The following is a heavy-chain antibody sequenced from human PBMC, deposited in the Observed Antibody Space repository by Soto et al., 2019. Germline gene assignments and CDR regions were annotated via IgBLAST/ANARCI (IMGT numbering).Heavy chain of an antibody. CDR2: IFPNDEK. D-gene: IGHD3-16*01. Sequence: QVTLKESGRVLVKPTETLTLTCTGSGLSNSGTRMGVSWIRQPPGKALEWLAHIFPNDEKSYNPSPWRRLTISRDASRSQVVITMTNMDPADTGTYYCARMGDYYDNANDAFDIWGQGTVVTVSS. V-gene: IGHV2-26*01. J-gene: IGHJ3*02. CDR3: ARMGDYYDNANDAFDI. CDR1: GLSNSGTRMG.